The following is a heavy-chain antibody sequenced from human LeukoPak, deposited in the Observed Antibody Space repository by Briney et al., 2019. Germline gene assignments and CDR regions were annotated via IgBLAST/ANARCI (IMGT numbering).Heavy chain of an antibody. D-gene: IGHD6-13*01. Sequence: NPSETLSLTCTVSGGSISSYYWSWIRQPPGKGLEWIGYIYYSGSTNYNPSLKSRVTISVDTSKNQFSLKLSSVTAADTAVYYCASSSWYSPIGYWGQGTLVTVSS. J-gene: IGHJ4*02. V-gene: IGHV4-59*01. CDR1: GGSISSYY. CDR2: IYYSGST. CDR3: ASSSWYSPIGY.